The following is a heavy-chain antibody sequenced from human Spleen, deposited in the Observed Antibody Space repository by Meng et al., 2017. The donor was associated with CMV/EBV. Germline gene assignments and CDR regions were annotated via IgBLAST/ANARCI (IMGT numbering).Heavy chain of an antibody. Sequence: ASVKVSCKASGYAFTNYSMHWVRQAPGQGLEWMGIINPSGGHTSYAQTFRGRVTMTRGTSTSTVYMELSSLRSEDTALYYCAKAVFYVGPLDSWGQGTLVTVSS. J-gene: IGHJ4*02. V-gene: IGHV1-46*01. CDR3: AKAVFYVGPLDS. CDR2: INPSGGHT. D-gene: IGHD3-10*02. CDR1: GYAFTNYS.